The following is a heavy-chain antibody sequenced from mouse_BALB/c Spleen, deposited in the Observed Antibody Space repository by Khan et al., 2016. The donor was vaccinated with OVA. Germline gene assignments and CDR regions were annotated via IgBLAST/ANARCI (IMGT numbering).Heavy chain of an antibody. CDR3: TRGYYGDPFAY. J-gene: IGHJ3*01. CDR1: GFTFSDYY. V-gene: IGHV5-4*02. Sequence: EVELVESGGGLVKPGGSLKLSCAASGFTFSDYYMYWVRQTPEKRLEWVATISDGTTYIYYPDNVKGRFTIYRDNAKNNLYLHMSSRKSEDTAMYYCTRGYYGDPFAYWGQGTLVTVSA. D-gene: IGHD2-13*01. CDR2: ISDGTTYI.